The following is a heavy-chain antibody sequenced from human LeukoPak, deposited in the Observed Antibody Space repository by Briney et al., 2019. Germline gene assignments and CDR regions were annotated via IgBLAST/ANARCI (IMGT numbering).Heavy chain of an antibody. CDR2: IYTSGST. Sequence: SETLSLTCTVPGGSISSYYWSWIRQPAGKGLEWIGRIYTSGSTNYNPSLKSRVTMSVDTSKNQFSLKLSSVTAADTAVYYCARDPLAYCGGDCQDWFDPWGQGTLVTVSS. D-gene: IGHD2-21*02. V-gene: IGHV4-4*07. CDR3: ARDPLAYCGGDCQDWFDP. CDR1: GGSISSYY. J-gene: IGHJ5*02.